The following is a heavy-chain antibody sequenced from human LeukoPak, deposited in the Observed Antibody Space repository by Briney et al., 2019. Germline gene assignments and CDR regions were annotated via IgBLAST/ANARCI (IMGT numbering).Heavy chain of an antibody. D-gene: IGHD1-26*01. V-gene: IGHV1-46*01. CDR2: INPSGGST. J-gene: IGHJ4*02. CDR3: AVCIVGATRQFDY. Sequence: ASVKVSCKASGYSFFSYYIHWVRQAPGQGLEWIGIINPSGGSTTYAQKFQGRVTLTRDTSTSTVYMELSSLRSEDTAVYYCAVCIVGATRQFDYWGQGTLVTVSS. CDR1: GYSFFSYY.